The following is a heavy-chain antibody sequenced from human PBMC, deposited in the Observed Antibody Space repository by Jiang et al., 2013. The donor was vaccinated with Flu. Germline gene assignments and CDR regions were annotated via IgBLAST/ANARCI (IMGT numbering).Heavy chain of an antibody. CDR1: GYTFDNYY. CDR3: TRGVLRYLEWSSGASFDN. Sequence: GAEVKKPGASVKVSCKASGYTFDNYYMYWVRQAPGQGLEWMGWINPDSGGTKYAQKFQGRVTMTRDTSMTTAYMELSGLKSDDTAVYYCTRGVLRYLEWSSGASFDNWGQGTLVTVS. CDR2: INPDSGGT. V-gene: IGHV1-2*02. J-gene: IGHJ4*02. D-gene: IGHD3-3*01.